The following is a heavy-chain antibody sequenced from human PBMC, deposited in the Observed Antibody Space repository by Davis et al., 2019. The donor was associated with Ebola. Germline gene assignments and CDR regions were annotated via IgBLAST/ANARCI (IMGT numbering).Heavy chain of an antibody. J-gene: IGHJ2*01. Sequence: GESLKISCAASGFIFRNYVMSWVRQAPGKGLEWVSRINSDGSSTSYADSVKGRFTISRDNAKNTLYLQMNSLRAGDTAVYYCARHINGDFWYFDLWGRGTRVTVSS. D-gene: IGHD4-17*01. CDR1: GFIFRNYV. CDR2: INSDGSST. CDR3: ARHINGDFWYFDL. V-gene: IGHV3-74*01.